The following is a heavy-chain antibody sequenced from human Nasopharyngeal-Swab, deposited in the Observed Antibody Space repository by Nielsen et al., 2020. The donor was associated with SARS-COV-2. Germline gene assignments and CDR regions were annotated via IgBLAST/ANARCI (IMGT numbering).Heavy chain of an antibody. V-gene: IGHV4-39*07. CDR3: ARDLGYEFTGRRVNWFDP. D-gene: IGHD3-3*01. CDR1: GGFLSITYSN. J-gene: IGHJ5*02. CDR2: ISYSRST. Sequence: SETLSLTCTVSGGFLSITYSNRARTLQPPGKGLQCIGIISYSRSTYYNPSLNSRVTITLDTSKNQFFLKLSSVTAADTADYYYARDLGYEFTGRRVNWFDPWGQGTLVTVSS.